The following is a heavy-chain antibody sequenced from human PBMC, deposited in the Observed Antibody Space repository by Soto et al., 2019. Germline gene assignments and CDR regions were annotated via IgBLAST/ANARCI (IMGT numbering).Heavy chain of an antibody. CDR3: AKAPRGSGRDYYFDY. CDR2: INQDGSQE. CDR1: GFSFSSYW. V-gene: IGHV3-7*05. J-gene: IGHJ4*02. D-gene: IGHD3-10*01. Sequence: EVQLVESGGGLVQPGGSLRLSCGASGFSFSSYWMSWVRQAPGKGLEWVANINQDGSQEYYVGSVQGRFTISRDNAKNSLYLQMNSLRDEDTAVYYCAKAPRGSGRDYYFDYWGQGTLITVSS.